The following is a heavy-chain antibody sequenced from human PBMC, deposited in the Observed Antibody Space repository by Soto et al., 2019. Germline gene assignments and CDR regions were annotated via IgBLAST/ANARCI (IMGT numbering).Heavy chain of an antibody. CDR1: GFTFSSYA. CDR2: ISGSGGST. Sequence: EVQLLESGGGLVQPGGSLRLSCAASGFTFSSYAMSWVRQAPGKGLEWVSAISGSGGSTYYADSVKGRFTISRDNSKNTLYLQMNSLRAVDTAVYYCAKWMRGWLTIPWYFDLWGRGTLVTVSS. J-gene: IGHJ2*01. CDR3: AKWMRGWLTIPWYFDL. V-gene: IGHV3-23*01. D-gene: IGHD5-12*01.